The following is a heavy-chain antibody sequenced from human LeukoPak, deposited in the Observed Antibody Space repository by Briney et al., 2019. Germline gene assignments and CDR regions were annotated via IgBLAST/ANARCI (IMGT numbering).Heavy chain of an antibody. D-gene: IGHD3-10*01. CDR3: AKDRGYGSGSYTNDY. CDR1: GFTFSNYP. Sequence: GGSLRLSCAASGFTFSNYPMSWVRQAPGMGLEWVSGISGSGDSTENADSVKGRSTISRDSSKNTLYLEMNSLRAEDTAVYYCAKDRGYGSGSYTNDYWGQGTLVTVSS. V-gene: IGHV3-23*01. J-gene: IGHJ4*02. CDR2: ISGSGDST.